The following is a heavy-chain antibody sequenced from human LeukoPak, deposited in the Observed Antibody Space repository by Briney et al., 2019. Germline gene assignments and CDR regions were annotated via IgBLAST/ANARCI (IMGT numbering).Heavy chain of an antibody. CDR1: GHTFSSYG. Sequence: ASVKVSCKASGHTFSSYGISWVRQAPGQGLEWMGWISGYNGNTNYAQKFQGRVTMTTDTSTGTSYMELRSLRSDDTAVCYCARDGLYYYGSVVDYWGQGTLVTVSS. J-gene: IGHJ4*02. CDR2: ISGYNGNT. V-gene: IGHV1-18*01. D-gene: IGHD3-10*01. CDR3: ARDGLYYYGSVVDY.